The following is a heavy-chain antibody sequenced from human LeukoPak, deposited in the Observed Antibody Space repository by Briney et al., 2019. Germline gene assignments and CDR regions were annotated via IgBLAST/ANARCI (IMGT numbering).Heavy chain of an antibody. Sequence: GGSLRLSCAASGFTFSSYEMNWVRQAPGKGLEWVSGINWNGGSTGYADSVKGRFTISRDNAKNSLYLQMNSLRAEDTALYYCARANYYDSSGYLAAFDIWGQGTMVTVSS. J-gene: IGHJ3*02. CDR2: INWNGGST. CDR3: ARANYYDSSGYLAAFDI. D-gene: IGHD3-22*01. V-gene: IGHV3-20*04. CDR1: GFTFSSYE.